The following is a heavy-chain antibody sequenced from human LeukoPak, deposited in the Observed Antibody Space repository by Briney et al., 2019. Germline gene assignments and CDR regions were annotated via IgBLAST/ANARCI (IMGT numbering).Heavy chain of an antibody. V-gene: IGHV3-9*01. D-gene: IGHD6-25*01. CDR1: GFTFDDYA. J-gene: IGHJ4*02. CDR3: AKRGLHAFDY. CDR2: ISWNSGSI. Sequence: GRSLRLSCAASGFTFDDYAMHWVRQAPGKGLEWVSGISWNSGSIGYADSVKGRFTISRDNAKNSLYLQMNSLRAEDTALYYCAKRGLHAFDYWGQGTLVTVSS.